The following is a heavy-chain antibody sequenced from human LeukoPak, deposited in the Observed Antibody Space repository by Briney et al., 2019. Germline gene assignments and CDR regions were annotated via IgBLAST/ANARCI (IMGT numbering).Heavy chain of an antibody. J-gene: IGHJ6*03. D-gene: IGHD3-3*01. Sequence: GGSLRLSCAASGFTFSSYWMSWVRQAPGKGLEWVANIKQDGSEKYYVDSVKGRFTISRDNAKNSLYLQMNSLRAEDTAVYYCAREGPQDDFWSGINYYYYYYMDVWGKGTTVTVS. CDR2: IKQDGSEK. CDR3: AREGPQDDFWSGINYYYYYYMDV. CDR1: GFTFSSYW. V-gene: IGHV3-7*01.